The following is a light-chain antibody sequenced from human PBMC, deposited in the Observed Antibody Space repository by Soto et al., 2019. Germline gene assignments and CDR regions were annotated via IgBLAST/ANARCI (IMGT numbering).Light chain of an antibody. CDR3: SSYTSSSTWV. CDR2: EVS. Sequence: QSVLTQPASVSGSPGQSITISCTGTSSDVGYYNYVSWYQQHPGKAPKLMIYEVSNRPSGVSNRFSGSKSGNTASLTISGLQAEDEADYHCSSYTSSSTWVFGGGTKLTVL. CDR1: SSDVGYYNY. J-gene: IGLJ3*02. V-gene: IGLV2-14*01.